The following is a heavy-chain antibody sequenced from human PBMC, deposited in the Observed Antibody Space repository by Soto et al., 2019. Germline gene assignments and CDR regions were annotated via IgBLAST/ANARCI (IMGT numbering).Heavy chain of an antibody. CDR3: ARAPLLRFLEWSPGTVNFDC. J-gene: IGHJ4*02. CDR1: GGSFSGYY. Sequence: SETLSLTCAVYGGSFSGYYWSWIRQPPGKGLEWIGEINHSGSTNYNPSLKSRVTISVDTSKNQFSLKLSSVTAADTAVYYCARAPLLRFLEWSPGTVNFDCWGQGTLVTVSS. D-gene: IGHD3-3*01. CDR2: INHSGST. V-gene: IGHV4-34*01.